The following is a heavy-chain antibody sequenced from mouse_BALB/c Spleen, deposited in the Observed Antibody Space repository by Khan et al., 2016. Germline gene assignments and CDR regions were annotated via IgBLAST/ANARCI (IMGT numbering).Heavy chain of an antibody. Sequence: QVQLQQSGAELARPGASVKLSCKASGYTFTSYWMQWVKQRPGQGLQWIGTIYPGDGDTRYTQKFKGKATLTADKSSSTAYMQLSILASEDSAVYYCARGGYGNYVFAYWGQGTLVTVSA. D-gene: IGHD2-1*01. CDR3: ARGGYGNYVFAY. J-gene: IGHJ3*01. V-gene: IGHV1-87*01. CDR2: IYPGDGDT. CDR1: GYTFTSYW.